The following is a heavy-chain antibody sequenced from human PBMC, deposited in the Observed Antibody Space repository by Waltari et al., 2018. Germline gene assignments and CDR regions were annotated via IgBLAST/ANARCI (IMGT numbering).Heavy chain of an antibody. Sequence: EVQLVASGGGLVQPRGSLSLSCAFSAFPFRSYTLNWVRQAPGKGLEWVSYIGRSSSTINYADSVKGRFTISRDNARNSLYLQRCSLRAEDTAVYYCARSRGYSWSAFDYWGQGTLVTVSS. V-gene: IGHV3-48*01. J-gene: IGHJ4*02. CDR1: AFPFRSYT. CDR2: IGRSSSTI. D-gene: IGHD1-26*01. CDR3: ARSRGYSWSAFDY.